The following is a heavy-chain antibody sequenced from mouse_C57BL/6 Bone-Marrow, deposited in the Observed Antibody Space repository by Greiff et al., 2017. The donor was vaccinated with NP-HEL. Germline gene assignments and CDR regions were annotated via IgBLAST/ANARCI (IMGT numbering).Heavy chain of an antibody. J-gene: IGHJ4*01. D-gene: IGHD2-3*01. CDR2: ISSGGSYT. Sequence: EVNVVESGGDLVKPGGSLKLSCAASGFTFSSYGMSWVRQTPDKRLEWVATISSGGSYTYYPDSVKGRFTIARDNAKNSLYLRMSSLESEDTAMYYCARHNRWLPATDYWGQGTSVTVSS. V-gene: IGHV5-6*01. CDR3: ARHNRWLPATDY. CDR1: GFTFSSYG.